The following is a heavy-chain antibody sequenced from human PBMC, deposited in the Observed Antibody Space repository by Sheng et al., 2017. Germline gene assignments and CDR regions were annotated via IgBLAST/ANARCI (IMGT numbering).Heavy chain of an antibody. J-gene: IGHJ4*02. CDR1: GFTFSSYA. CDR2: IRAGGDST. CDR3: AKGLGTSGYHDY. V-gene: IGHV3-23*04. Sequence: EVLLVESGGGLVQPGGSLRLSCAASGFTFSSYAMSWVRQAPGKGLEWVSGIRAGGDSTYYADSVRGRFTISRDNSENTLHLQMNSLRVEDTAVYYCAKGLGTSGYHDYWGQGTLVSVSS. D-gene: IGHD5-12*01.